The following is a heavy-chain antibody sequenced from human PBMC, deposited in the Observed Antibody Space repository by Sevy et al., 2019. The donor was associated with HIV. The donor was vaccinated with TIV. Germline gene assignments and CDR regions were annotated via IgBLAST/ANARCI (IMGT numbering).Heavy chain of an antibody. CDR3: VRGGDTSSWYRSFDY. J-gene: IGHJ4*02. CDR2: VSYDGSKK. V-gene: IGHV3-30-3*01. CDR1: GFSFSNFA. Sequence: GGYLRLSCAASGFSFSNFAIHWVRQAPGKGLEWVAVVSYDGSKKDYADSVKGRFTISRDNSRNTLYLQMDSLRTEDTAFYYCVRGGDTSSWYRSFDYWGQGVLVTVSS. D-gene: IGHD6-13*01.